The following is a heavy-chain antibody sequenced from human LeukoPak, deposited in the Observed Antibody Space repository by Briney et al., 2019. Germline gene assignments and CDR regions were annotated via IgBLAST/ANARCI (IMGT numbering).Heavy chain of an antibody. V-gene: IGHV4-59*01. CDR1: GGSISSYY. Sequence: NPSETLSFTCTVSGGSISSYYWSWIRQPPGKGLEWIGYIYYSGSTNYNPSLKSRVTISVDTSKNQFSLKLSSVTAADTAVYYCARTSTLYYDILTGYAFDIWGQGTMVTVSS. CDR2: IYYSGST. D-gene: IGHD3-9*01. J-gene: IGHJ3*02. CDR3: ARTSTLYYDILTGYAFDI.